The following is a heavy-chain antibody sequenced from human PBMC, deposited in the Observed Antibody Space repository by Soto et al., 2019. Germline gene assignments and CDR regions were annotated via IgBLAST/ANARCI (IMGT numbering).Heavy chain of an antibody. J-gene: IGHJ3*02. CDR3: ARVDTLELGAFDI. V-gene: IGHV1-3*01. CDR2: INAGNGNT. D-gene: IGHD1-7*01. CDR1: GYTFTSYA. Sequence: ASVKVSCKASGYTFTSYAMHWVRQAPGQRLEWMGWINAGNGNTKYSQKFQGRVTITRDTSASTAYMELSSLRSEDTAVYYCARVDTLELGAFDIWGQETMVTVSS.